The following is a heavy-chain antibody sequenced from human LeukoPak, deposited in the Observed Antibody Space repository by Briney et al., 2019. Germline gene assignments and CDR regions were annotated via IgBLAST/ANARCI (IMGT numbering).Heavy chain of an antibody. CDR2: IYYSGST. J-gene: IGHJ4*02. V-gene: IGHV4-39*01. Sequence: SETLSLTCTVSGGSISSSSYYWGWLRQPPGKGLEWIGSIYYSGSTYYNPSLKSRVTISVDTSKNQFSLKLSSVTAADTAVYYCASQAVAGIDYWGQGTLVTVSS. CDR3: ASQAVAGIDY. D-gene: IGHD6-19*01. CDR1: GGSISSSSYY.